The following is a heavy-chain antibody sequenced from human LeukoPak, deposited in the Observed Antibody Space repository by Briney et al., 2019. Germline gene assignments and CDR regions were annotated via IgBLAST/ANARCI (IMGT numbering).Heavy chain of an antibody. CDR2: IYWDDDK. D-gene: IGHD3-22*01. Sequence: ESGPTLVKPTQTLTLTCTFSGFSLTTSGVGVGWIRQPPGKALEWLALIYWDDDKRYSPSLKSRLTITKDTSKNQGVLTMTNMDPVDTATYYCAHAQYYYDSSGYYLNYWAQGTLVTVSS. CDR3: AHAQYYYDSSGYYLNY. CDR1: GFSLTTSGVG. V-gene: IGHV2-5*02. J-gene: IGHJ4*02.